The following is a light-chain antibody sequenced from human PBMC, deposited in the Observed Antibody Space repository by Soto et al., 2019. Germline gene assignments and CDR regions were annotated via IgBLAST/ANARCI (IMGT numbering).Light chain of an antibody. J-gene: IGLJ2*01. CDR1: SSDIGDYNY. CDR2: AAS. V-gene: IGLV2-14*01. CDR3: SSYAGSYTVV. Sequence: QSALTQPASVSGSPGQSITISCTGTSSDIGDYNYVSWYQHHPGNAPKLIIYAASNRPPGVSNRFSGSKSGNTASLTISGLQAEDEAEYYCSSYAGSYTVVFGGGPKLTVL.